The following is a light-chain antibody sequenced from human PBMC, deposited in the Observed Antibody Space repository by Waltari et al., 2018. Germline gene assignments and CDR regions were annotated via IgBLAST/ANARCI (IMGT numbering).Light chain of an antibody. CDR1: QTVRPTY. CDR3: QQYDISPLT. Sequence: EIVLTQSPGTLSLSPGERATLSCRASQTVRPTYLAWYQQKPGPAPTLLIYGASSRATGIPDRFSGSGSGTDFSLTISSLEPEDFAVYYCQQYDISPLTFGGGTKVEIK. CDR2: GAS. V-gene: IGKV3-20*01. J-gene: IGKJ4*01.